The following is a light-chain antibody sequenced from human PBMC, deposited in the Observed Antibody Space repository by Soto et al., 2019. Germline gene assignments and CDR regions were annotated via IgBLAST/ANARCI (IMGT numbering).Light chain of an antibody. V-gene: IGKV1-33*01. CDR1: QDIADC. CDR2: GTS. J-gene: IGKJ3*01. Sequence: DIQMTQSPSSLSASVGDRVTITCQASQDIADCLNWYQQRPGKAPKLLIYGTSTLETGVPSRFSGKRSGRHFTLTISSLQPEDVATYYCQQFDSLFSFGPGTTVEI. CDR3: QQFDSLFS.